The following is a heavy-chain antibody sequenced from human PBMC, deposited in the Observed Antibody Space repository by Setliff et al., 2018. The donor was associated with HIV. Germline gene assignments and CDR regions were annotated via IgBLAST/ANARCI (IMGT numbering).Heavy chain of an antibody. Sequence: GGSLRLSCAATGFTFSSYVLHWVRQAPGKGLEWVAVMSTGGGIKICADSVEGRFTISRDNSRNTLFLQMNNLRPEDTATYYCVRDPIEGSPDYFDYWGQGALVTVSS. J-gene: IGHJ4*02. CDR2: MSTGGGIK. V-gene: IGHV3-30-3*01. CDR1: GFTFSSYV. CDR3: VRDPIEGSPDYFDY. D-gene: IGHD1-26*01.